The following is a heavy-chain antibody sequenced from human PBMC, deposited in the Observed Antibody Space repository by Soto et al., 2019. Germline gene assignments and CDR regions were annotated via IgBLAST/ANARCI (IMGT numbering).Heavy chain of an antibody. J-gene: IGHJ6*02. CDR2: VIPLFDTA. Sequence: QVQVVQSGAEVKKPGSSVKVSCKVSGGIFTNNAISWVRQAPGQGLEWLGGVIPLFDTAYYAQIFRGSIRISADGATTTADMELTGLTSADTTVYFCETGGDNDGYNFYHGMDVWGQGTNGTV. D-gene: IGHD2-21*02. V-gene: IGHV1-69*01. CDR1: GGIFTNNA. CDR3: ETGGDNDGYNFYHGMDV.